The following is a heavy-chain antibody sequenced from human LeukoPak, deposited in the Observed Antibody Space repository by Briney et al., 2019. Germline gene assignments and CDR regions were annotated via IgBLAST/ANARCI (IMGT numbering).Heavy chain of an antibody. D-gene: IGHD6-19*01. J-gene: IGHJ6*02. Sequence: PGGSLRLSCTASGFTFSNYAMSWVRQAPGQGLEWVAVISFDGGSKYYADSVKGRFTISRDNSKNTLFLQMNSLRVEDAAVYFCARNLQQWLTYYYYAMDVWGQGTTVTVSS. CDR1: GFTFSNYA. V-gene: IGHV3-30*04. CDR3: ARNLQQWLTYYYYAMDV. CDR2: ISFDGGSK.